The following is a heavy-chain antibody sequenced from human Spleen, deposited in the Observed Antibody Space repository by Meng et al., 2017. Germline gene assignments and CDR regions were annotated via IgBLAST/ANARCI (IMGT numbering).Heavy chain of an antibody. CDR3: ARGRGAWEDY. J-gene: IGHJ4*02. V-gene: IGHV4-30-2*01. D-gene: IGHD1-26*01. CDR2: INHSGST. Sequence: QLQLQESGPGLVKPSDTLSLTCAVSGYSISSGGYSWSWIRQPPGKGLEWIGEINHSGSTNYNPSLKSRVTISVDTSKNQFSLKLSSVTAADTAVYYCARGRGAWEDYWGQGTLVTVSS. CDR1: GYSISSGGYS.